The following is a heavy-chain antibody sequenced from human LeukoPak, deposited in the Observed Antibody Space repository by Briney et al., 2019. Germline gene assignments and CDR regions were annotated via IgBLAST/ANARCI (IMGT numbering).Heavy chain of an antibody. D-gene: IGHD1-26*01. J-gene: IGHJ4*02. CDR1: GFTFGDYA. V-gene: IGHV3-49*03. CDR2: IRSKAYGGTT. CDR3: TRGEEWEPIDY. Sequence: PGGSLRLSCTASGFTFGDYAMSWSRQAPGKGLEWVGFIRSKAYGGTTEYAASVKGRFTISRDDSKSIAYLQMNSLKTEDTAVYYCTRGEEWEPIDYWGQGTLVTVSS.